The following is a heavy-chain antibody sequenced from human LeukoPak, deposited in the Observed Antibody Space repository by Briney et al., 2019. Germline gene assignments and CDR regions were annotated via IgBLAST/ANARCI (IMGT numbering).Heavy chain of an antibody. CDR3: ARDEGRRWLQSYFDY. CDR1: GFTFSDYT. CDR2: ISSSSSDI. D-gene: IGHD5-24*01. V-gene: IGHV3-21*01. Sequence: PGGSLRLSCAASGFTFSDYTMNWVRQAPGKGLEWDSSISSSSSDIYYADSLKGRFTVSRDNAKNSLYLQINSLSAEDTAVYYCARDEGRRWLQSYFDYWGQGTLVTVSS. J-gene: IGHJ4*02.